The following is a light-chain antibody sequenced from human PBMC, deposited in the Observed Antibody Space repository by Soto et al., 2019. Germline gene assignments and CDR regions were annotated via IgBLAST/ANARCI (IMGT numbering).Light chain of an antibody. CDR3: QQYGSSPRT. Sequence: EMVLTQSPGTLSLSPGERATLSSRASQSVSSTYLAWYQQKLGQAPRLLIYGASIRATGIPDRFSGSGSGTDFTLTISRLEPEDFAVYYCQQYGSSPRTFGQGTKLDI. CDR2: GAS. J-gene: IGKJ2*01. V-gene: IGKV3-20*01. CDR1: QSVSSTY.